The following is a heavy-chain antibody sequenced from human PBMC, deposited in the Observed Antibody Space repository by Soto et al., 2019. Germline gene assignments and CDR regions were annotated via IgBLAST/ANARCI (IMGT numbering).Heavy chain of an antibody. V-gene: IGHV3-49*03. Sequence: GGSLRLSCTASGFTFGDYAMSWFRQAPGKGLEWVGFIRSKAYGGTTEYAASVKGRFTISRDDSKSIAYLQMNSLKTEETAVYYCTRGRKMMITFGGVIAGGDYWGQGTLVTVSS. CDR2: IRSKAYGGTT. CDR1: GFTFGDYA. J-gene: IGHJ4*02. CDR3: TRGRKMMITFGGVIAGGDY. D-gene: IGHD3-16*02.